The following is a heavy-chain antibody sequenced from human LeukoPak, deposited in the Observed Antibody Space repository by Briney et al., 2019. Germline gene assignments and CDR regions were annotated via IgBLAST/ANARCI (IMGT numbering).Heavy chain of an antibody. D-gene: IGHD1-26*01. CDR1: GGSITSYK. Sequence: KASETLSLTCTVSGGSITSYKWSWIRQPAGKGLEWIGRIYSSGSTNYTPSLKSRVTMSVDTSKNQFSLKLSSVTAADTAVYYCARGIVGATAPDYWGHGALVIVSS. CDR3: ARGIVGATAPDY. J-gene: IGHJ4*01. V-gene: IGHV4-4*07. CDR2: IYSSGST.